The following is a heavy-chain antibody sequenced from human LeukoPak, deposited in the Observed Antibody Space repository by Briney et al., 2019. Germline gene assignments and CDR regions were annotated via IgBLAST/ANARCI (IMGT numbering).Heavy chain of an antibody. V-gene: IGHV3-30*18. CDR3: AKERRRGYGFDY. J-gene: IGHJ4*02. D-gene: IGHD2-15*01. CDR2: ISYDGSNK. Sequence: GRSLRLSCAASGFTFSSYGMHWVRQAPGKGLEWVAVISYDGSNKYYADSVKGRFTISRDNSKNTLYLQMNILRAEDTAVYYCAKERRRGYGFDYWGQGTLVTVSS. CDR1: GFTFSSYG.